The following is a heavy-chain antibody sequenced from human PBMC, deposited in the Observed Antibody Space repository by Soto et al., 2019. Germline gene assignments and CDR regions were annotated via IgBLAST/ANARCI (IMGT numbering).Heavy chain of an antibody. CDR1: GFTFSSYA. D-gene: IGHD2-21*01. J-gene: IGHJ4*02. CDR2: ISGSGGST. CDR3: ASDGYRVSDPFDY. V-gene: IGHV3-23*01. Sequence: EVQLLESGGGLVQPGGSLRLSCAASGFTFSSYAMSWVRQAPGKGLEWVSAISGSGGSTYYADSVKGRFTISRDNSKNTLYLQMNSLRADDTAVYYCASDGYRVSDPFDYWGQGTLVTVSS.